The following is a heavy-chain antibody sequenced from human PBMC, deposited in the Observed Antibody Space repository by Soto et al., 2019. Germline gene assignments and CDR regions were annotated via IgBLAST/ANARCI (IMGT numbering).Heavy chain of an antibody. Sequence: EVQLVESGGGLVQPGGSLRLSCAASGFTFSSYSMNWVRQAPGKGLEWVSYISSSSSTIYYADSVKGRFTISRDNAKNSLYLQMNSLRDEDTAVYYCARGTIFGPPGNWFDPWGQGTLVTVSS. V-gene: IGHV3-48*02. D-gene: IGHD3-3*01. CDR1: GFTFSSYS. CDR3: ARGTIFGPPGNWFDP. J-gene: IGHJ5*02. CDR2: ISSSSSTI.